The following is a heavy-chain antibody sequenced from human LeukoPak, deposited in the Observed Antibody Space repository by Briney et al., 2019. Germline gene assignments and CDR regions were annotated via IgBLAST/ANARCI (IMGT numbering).Heavy chain of an antibody. D-gene: IGHD3-10*01. J-gene: IGHJ4*02. CDR3: AISGFKIGGFGELSPLKY. V-gene: IGHV1-3*01. Sequence: ASVKVSCKASGYTFTSYAMHWVRQAPGQRLEWMGWINAGNGNTKYSQKFQGRVTITRDTSASTAYMELSSLRSEDTAVYYCAISGFKIGGFGELSPLKYWGQGTLVTVSS. CDR1: GYTFTSYA. CDR2: INAGNGNT.